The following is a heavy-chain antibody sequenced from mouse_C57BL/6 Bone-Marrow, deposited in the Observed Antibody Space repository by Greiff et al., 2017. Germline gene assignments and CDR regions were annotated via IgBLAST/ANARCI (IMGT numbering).Heavy chain of an antibody. CDR3: TRYHYSNWGVAY. J-gene: IGHJ3*01. V-gene: IGHV1-15*01. D-gene: IGHD2-5*01. Sequence: VQLQQSGAELVRPGASVTLSCKASGYTFTDYEMHWVKQTPVHGLEWIGAIDPETGGTAYNQKFKGKAILTADKSSSTAYMELRSLTSEDSAVYYCTRYHYSNWGVAYWGKGLWSLSLQ. CDR1: GYTFTDYE. CDR2: IDPETGGT.